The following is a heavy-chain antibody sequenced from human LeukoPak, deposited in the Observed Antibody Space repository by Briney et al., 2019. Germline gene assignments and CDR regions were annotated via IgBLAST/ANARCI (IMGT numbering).Heavy chain of an antibody. Sequence: PGGSLRLSCVASGFTFNSYWMNWVRQAPGKGLEWVAFIRYDGSNKYYADSVKGRFTISRDNSKNTLYLQMNSLRAEDTAVYYCAKDLRWLPNFDYWGQGTLVTVSS. CDR1: GFTFNSYW. CDR3: AKDLRWLPNFDY. J-gene: IGHJ4*02. CDR2: IRYDGSNK. D-gene: IGHD5-24*01. V-gene: IGHV3-30*02.